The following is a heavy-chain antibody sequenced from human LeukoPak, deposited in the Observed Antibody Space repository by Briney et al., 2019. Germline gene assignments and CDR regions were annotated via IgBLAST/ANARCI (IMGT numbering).Heavy chain of an antibody. J-gene: IGHJ5*02. CDR1: AVSISSSGYS. V-gene: IGHV4-39*01. CDR3: ARHVLSTSDSSHWFDP. Sequence: SETLSLTCTVSAVSISSSGYSWGWSRQPPGKGLEWIGTIYYSGNAYYSPSLKSRVTLSVDTSRNQFSLKLSSMTAADTAVYYCARHVLSTSDSSHWFDPWGQGTLVTVSS. CDR2: IYYSGNA. D-gene: IGHD2-2*01.